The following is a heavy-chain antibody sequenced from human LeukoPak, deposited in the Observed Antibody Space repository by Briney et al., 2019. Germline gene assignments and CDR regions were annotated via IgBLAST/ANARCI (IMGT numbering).Heavy chain of an antibody. D-gene: IGHD4-17*01. Sequence: TSETLSLTCTVSGGSISSYYWSWIRQPPGKGLEWIGYVYYSGSTNYNPSLKSRVTISVDTSKNQFSLKLSSVTAAVTAVYYCASTITVTTDYWGQGTLVTVSS. J-gene: IGHJ4*02. CDR3: ASTITVTTDY. CDR1: GGSISSYY. CDR2: VYYSGST. V-gene: IGHV4-59*01.